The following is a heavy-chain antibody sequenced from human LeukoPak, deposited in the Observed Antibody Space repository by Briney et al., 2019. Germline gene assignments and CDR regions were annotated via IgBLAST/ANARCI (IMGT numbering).Heavy chain of an antibody. CDR3: ARESSGDGIDI. J-gene: IGHJ3*02. CDR1: GSTVSSNY. CDR2: MYSGGNT. V-gene: IGHV3-53*04. Sequence: GGSLRLSCTASGSTVSSNYMNWVRQAPGKGLEWVSVMYSGGNTYYADSVKGRFTISRHISKNTLYLQMNSLRAEDTAVYYCARESSGDGIDIWGQGTMVIVSS.